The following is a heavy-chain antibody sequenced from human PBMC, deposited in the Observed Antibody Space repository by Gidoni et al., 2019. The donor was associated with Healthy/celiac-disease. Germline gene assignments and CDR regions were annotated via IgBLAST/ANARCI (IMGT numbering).Heavy chain of an antibody. J-gene: IGHJ5*02. D-gene: IGHD3-22*01. V-gene: IGHV3-23*01. CDR2: ISGSGGST. CDR1: GFTFSSYA. CDR3: AKGTRGHYYDSSGYYHWFDP. Sequence: EVQLLESGGGLVQPGGSLRLSCAASGFTFSSYAMSWVRQAPGKGLGLVSAISGSGGSTYYADSVKGRFTISRDNSKNTLYLQMNSLRAEDTAVYYCAKGTRGHYYDSSGYYHWFDPWGQGTLVTVSS.